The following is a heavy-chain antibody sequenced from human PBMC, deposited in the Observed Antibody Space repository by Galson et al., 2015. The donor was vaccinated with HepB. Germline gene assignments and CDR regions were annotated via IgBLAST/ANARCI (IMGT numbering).Heavy chain of an antibody. CDR3: ARERRVVPAADY. V-gene: IGHV3-30*04. Sequence: SLRLSCAASGFTFSSYAMHWVRQAPGKGLEWVAVISYYGSNKYYADTVKGRFTISRDNSKNTLYLQMNSLGAEDTAVYYCARERRVVPAADYWGQGILVTVSS. J-gene: IGHJ4*02. CDR2: ISYYGSNK. CDR1: GFTFSSYA. D-gene: IGHD2-2*01.